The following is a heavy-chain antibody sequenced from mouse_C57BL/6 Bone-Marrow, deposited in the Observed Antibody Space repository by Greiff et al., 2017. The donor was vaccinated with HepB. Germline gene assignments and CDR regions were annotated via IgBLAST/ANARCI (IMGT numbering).Heavy chain of an antibody. D-gene: IGHD1-1*01. V-gene: IGHV1-76*01. Sequence: QVHVKQSGAELVRPGASVKLSCKASGYTFTDYYINWVKQRPGQGLEWIARIYPGSGNTYYNEKFKGKATLTAEKSSSTAYMQLSSLTSEDSAVYFCARGYGSSRDWYFDVWGTGTTVTVSS. CDR3: ARGYGSSRDWYFDV. CDR2: IYPGSGNT. J-gene: IGHJ1*03. CDR1: GYTFTDYY.